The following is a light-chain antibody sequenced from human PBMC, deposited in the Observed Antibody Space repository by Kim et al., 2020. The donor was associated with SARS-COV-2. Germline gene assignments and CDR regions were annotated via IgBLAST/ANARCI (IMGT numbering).Light chain of an antibody. Sequence: QSVLTQPPSASGTPGQRVTIYCSGSSSNIGSNPVNWYQQFPGTAPKLLIYTNNQWPSGVPDRFSGSKSGTSASLAISGLQSEDEADYYCAAWDDSLNGVVFGGGTKLTVL. CDR2: TNN. V-gene: IGLV1-44*01. J-gene: IGLJ2*01. CDR3: AAWDDSLNGVV. CDR1: SSNIGSNP.